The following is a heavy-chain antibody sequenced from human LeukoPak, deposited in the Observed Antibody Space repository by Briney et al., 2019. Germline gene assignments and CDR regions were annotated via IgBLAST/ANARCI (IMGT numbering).Heavy chain of an antibody. Sequence: PGGSLRLSCAASGFTFDDYATHWVQQAPGKGLEWVSGISWNSGSIGYTDSVKGRFTISRDNAKNSLYLQMNSLRAEDTALYYCAKDFGPEYYDFWGGSKNFDYWGQGTLVTVSS. V-gene: IGHV3-9*01. CDR2: ISWNSGSI. CDR1: GFTFDDYA. CDR3: AKDFGPEYYDFWGGSKNFDY. D-gene: IGHD3-3*01. J-gene: IGHJ4*02.